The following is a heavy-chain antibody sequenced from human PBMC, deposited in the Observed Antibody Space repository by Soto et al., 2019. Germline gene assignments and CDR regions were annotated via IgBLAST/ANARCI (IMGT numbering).Heavy chain of an antibody. CDR1: GGSFSGYY. CDR3: ARSREGGYLDY. CDR2: INHSGST. Sequence: SETLSLTCAVYGGSFSGYYWSWIRQPPGKGLEWIGEINHSGSTNYNPSLKSRVTISVDTSKNQFSLKLSSVTAADTAVYYCARSREGGYLDYWGQGTLVTVSS. J-gene: IGHJ4*02. D-gene: IGHD3-22*01. V-gene: IGHV4-34*01.